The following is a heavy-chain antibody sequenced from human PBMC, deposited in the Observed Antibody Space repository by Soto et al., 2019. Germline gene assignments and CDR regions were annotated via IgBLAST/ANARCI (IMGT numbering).Heavy chain of an antibody. CDR3: AKDKLPTDYYYYGMDV. CDR2: ISWDGGST. V-gene: IGHV3-43D*04. J-gene: IGHJ6*02. Sequence: GGSLRLSCAASGFTFDDYAMHWVRQAPGKGLEWVSLISWDGGSTYYADSVKGRFTISRDNSKNSLYLQMNSLRAEDTALYSCAKDKLPTDYYYYGMDVWGQGTTVTVSS. D-gene: IGHD6-6*01. CDR1: GFTFDDYA.